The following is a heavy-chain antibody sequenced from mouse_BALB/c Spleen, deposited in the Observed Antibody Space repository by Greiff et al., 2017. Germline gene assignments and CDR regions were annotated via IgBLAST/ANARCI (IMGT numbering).Heavy chain of an antibody. V-gene: IGHV14-4*02. CDR2: IDPENGDT. D-gene: IGHD3-2*02. CDR1: GFNIKDYY. J-gene: IGHJ4*01. CDR3: NAGRLLDY. Sequence: VQLQQSGAELVRSGASVKLSCTASGFNIKDYYMHWVKQRPEQGLEWIGWIDPENGDTEYAPKFQGKATMTADTSSNTAYLQLSSLTSEDTAVYYCNAGRLLDYWGQGTSVTVSS.